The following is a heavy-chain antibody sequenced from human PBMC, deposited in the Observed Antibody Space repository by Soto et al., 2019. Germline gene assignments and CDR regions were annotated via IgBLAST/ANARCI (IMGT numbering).Heavy chain of an antibody. CDR2: INHSGNT. Sequence: QVQLQQWGAGLLKPSETLSLTCAVYGGSFSGYYWSWLRQPPGKGPEWIGAINHSGNTKYTPSLESRVTISVDTSKNQFSLKLNSVSAADTAVYYCARTGSMDVWSQGATVTVSS. CDR3: ARTGSMDV. CDR1: GGSFSGYY. V-gene: IGHV4-34*01. J-gene: IGHJ6*02.